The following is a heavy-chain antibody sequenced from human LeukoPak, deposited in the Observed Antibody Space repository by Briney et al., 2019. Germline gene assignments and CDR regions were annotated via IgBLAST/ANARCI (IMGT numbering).Heavy chain of an antibody. CDR3: ARDPSGSNFTGRNWFDP. Sequence: PSETLSLTCTVSGGSMSSDYWSWIRQPPGKGLEWIGYIHYSGNTNYSPSFKSRVTISVDTSKNQFSLRLSSVTAADTAVYYCARDPSGSNFTGRNWFDPWGQGTLVTVSS. CDR1: GGSMSSDY. CDR2: IHYSGNT. J-gene: IGHJ5*02. D-gene: IGHD2-15*01. V-gene: IGHV4-59*01.